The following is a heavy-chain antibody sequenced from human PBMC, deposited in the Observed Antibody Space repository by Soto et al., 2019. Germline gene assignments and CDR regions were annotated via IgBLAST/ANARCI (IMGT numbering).Heavy chain of an antibody. V-gene: IGHV3-48*01. Sequence: EVQLVESGGGLVQPGGSLRLSCAASGFTFSSYSMSRVRQAPGKGLEWVSYISSSSSTIYYADSVKGRFTISRDNAKNSLYLQMNSLRAEDTAVYYCARDVGELSLYDYYFDYWGQGTLVTVSS. CDR1: GFTFSSYS. CDR2: ISSSSSTI. CDR3: ARDVGELSLYDYYFDY. D-gene: IGHD3-16*02. J-gene: IGHJ4*02.